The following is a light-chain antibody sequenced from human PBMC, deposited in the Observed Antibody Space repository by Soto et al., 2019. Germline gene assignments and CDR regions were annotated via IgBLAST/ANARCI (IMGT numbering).Light chain of an antibody. J-gene: IGLJ2*01. CDR1: SSNIGINF. V-gene: IGLV1-47*01. Sequence: QSVLTQPPSASGTPGQRVTISCSGSSSNIGINFVYWYQQLPGTAPKLLIYRNNQRPSGVPDRFSCSKSGTSASLATSGLRSEDEADYYCAAWDDSLSGHVVFGGGTKLTVL. CDR2: RNN. CDR3: AAWDDSLSGHVV.